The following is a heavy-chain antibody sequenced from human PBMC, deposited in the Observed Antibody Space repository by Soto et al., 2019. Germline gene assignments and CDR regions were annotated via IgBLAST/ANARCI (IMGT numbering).Heavy chain of an antibody. J-gene: IGHJ4*02. V-gene: IGHV1-3*01. Sequence: QVQLVQSGAEVKKPGASVKVSCKASGYTFTSYAMHWVRQAPGQRLEWMGWINAGNGNTKYSQKFPGRVTITRDTSASTAYMELSSLRSEDTAVYYCARALGVVTDDYWGQGTLVTVSS. CDR3: ARALGVVTDDY. CDR1: GYTFTSYA. D-gene: IGHD2-15*01. CDR2: INAGNGNT.